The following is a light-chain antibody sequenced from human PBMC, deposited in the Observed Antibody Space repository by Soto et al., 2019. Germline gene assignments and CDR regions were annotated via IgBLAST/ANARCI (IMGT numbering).Light chain of an antibody. V-gene: IGKV3D-20*02. CDR2: GAS. J-gene: IGKJ4*01. CDR1: RTVSNR. CDR3: QQRSNWPPLT. Sequence: EILMTQSPDTLSVSPGERVTLSCRASRTVSNRLAWYQQKPGQAPRLLIFGASIRVTGIPDRFIGSGSGTDFTLTISRLEPEDFAVYYCQQRSNWPPLTFGGGTKVDIK.